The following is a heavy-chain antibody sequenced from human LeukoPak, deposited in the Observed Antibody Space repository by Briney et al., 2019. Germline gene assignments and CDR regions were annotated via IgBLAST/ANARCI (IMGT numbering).Heavy chain of an antibody. V-gene: IGHV1-2*02. CDR1: GYTFTGYY. J-gene: IGHJ4*02. D-gene: IGHD1-26*01. Sequence: ASVKVSCKASGYTFTGYYMHWVRQAPGQGLEWMGWINPNSGGTNYAQKFQGRVTMTRDTSISTAYMELSRLRSDDRAVYYCAREIRSGSYSDYWGQGTLVTVSS. CDR3: AREIRSGSYSDY. CDR2: INPNSGGT.